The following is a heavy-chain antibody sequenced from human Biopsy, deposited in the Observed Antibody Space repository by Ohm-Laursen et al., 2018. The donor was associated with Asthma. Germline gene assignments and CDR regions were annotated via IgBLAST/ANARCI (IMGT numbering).Heavy chain of an antibody. CDR3: ARAVDYSHYYGRDV. D-gene: IGHD3-10*01. Sequence: VKISCKASGGTFSNYAISWVRQAPGQGLEWMGGIIPMFGTTNYAQKFQGRVTITADESTSTAYMELRSLRSDDTAVYFCARAVDYSHYYGRDVWGQGTTVTVS. CDR2: IIPMFGTT. J-gene: IGHJ6*02. CDR1: GGTFSNYA. V-gene: IGHV1-69*13.